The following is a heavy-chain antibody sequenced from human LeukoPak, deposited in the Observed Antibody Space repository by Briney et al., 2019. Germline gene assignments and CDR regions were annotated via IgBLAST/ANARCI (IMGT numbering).Heavy chain of an antibody. D-gene: IGHD6-19*01. Sequence: PSETLSLTCNVSGGSISNYYWSWIRQSPGQGLEWIGDIYSSGSTKYNPSLKSRVTISVDTSENQFSLKLSSVTPADTAVYYCARESVAGTGLDYWGQGTLVTVSS. CDR1: GGSISNYY. CDR3: ARESVAGTGLDY. V-gene: IGHV4-59*01. J-gene: IGHJ4*02. CDR2: IYSSGST.